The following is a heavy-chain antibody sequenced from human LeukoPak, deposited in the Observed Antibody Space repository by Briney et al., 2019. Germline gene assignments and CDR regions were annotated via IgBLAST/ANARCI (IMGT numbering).Heavy chain of an antibody. Sequence: GGSLRLSCAASGFNFIDYTMNWVRQAPGKGLEWVSSITSTGRYIFYADSLKGRFTISRDNAKKSLYLQMNSLRAEDTAVYYCARDPPLGSGAYYFDYWGQGTLVTVSS. D-gene: IGHD3-10*02. CDR1: GFNFIDYT. V-gene: IGHV3-21*01. CDR2: ITSTGRYI. CDR3: ARDPPLGSGAYYFDY. J-gene: IGHJ4*02.